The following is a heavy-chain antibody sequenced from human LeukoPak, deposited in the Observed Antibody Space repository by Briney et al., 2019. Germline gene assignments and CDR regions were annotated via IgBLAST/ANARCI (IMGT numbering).Heavy chain of an antibody. Sequence: GGSLSLSCAASGFTFSSYSMNWVRQAPGKGLEWVSYISSSSSTIYYADSVKGRLTISRDNAKNSLYLQMNSLRAEDTAVYYCAREGPYGDYAHNWFDPWGQGTLVTVSS. V-gene: IGHV3-48*01. J-gene: IGHJ5*02. CDR2: ISSSSSTI. CDR1: GFTFSSYS. D-gene: IGHD4-17*01. CDR3: AREGPYGDYAHNWFDP.